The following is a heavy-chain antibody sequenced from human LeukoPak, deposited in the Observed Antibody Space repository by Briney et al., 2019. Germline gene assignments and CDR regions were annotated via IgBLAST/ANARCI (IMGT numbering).Heavy chain of an antibody. CDR3: ARDLLILPTRYYYYGMDV. CDR2: INSDGSST. D-gene: IGHD3-16*01. V-gene: IGHV3-74*01. J-gene: IGHJ6*02. Sequence: GGSLRLSCAASGFTFSSYWMHWVRQAPGKGLVWVSRINSDGSSTSYADSVKGRFTISRDNAKNTLYLQMNSLRAEDTAVYYCARDLLILPTRYYYYGMDVWGQGTTVTVSS. CDR1: GFTFSSYW.